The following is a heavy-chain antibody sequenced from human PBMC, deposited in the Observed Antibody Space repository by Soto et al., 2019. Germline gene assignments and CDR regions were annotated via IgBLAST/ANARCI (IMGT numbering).Heavy chain of an antibody. CDR2: MYHSGST. CDR1: GGSISSGGYS. Sequence: PSETLSLTCAVSGGSISSGGYSWSWIRQPPGKGLEWIGYMYHSGSTYYNPSLKSRVTISIDRSKNQFSLKLSSVTAVDTAVDYHRDLPSFPTRRSSDL. CDR3: RDLPSFPTRRSSDL. J-gene: IGHJ2*01. V-gene: IGHV4-30-2*01. D-gene: IGHD1-1*01.